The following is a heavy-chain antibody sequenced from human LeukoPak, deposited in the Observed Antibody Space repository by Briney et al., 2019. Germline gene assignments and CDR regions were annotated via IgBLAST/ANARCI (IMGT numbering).Heavy chain of an antibody. J-gene: IGHJ6*03. Sequence: GGSLRLSCAASGFTFSSYAMHWVRQAPGKGLEWVAVISYDGSNKCYADSVKGRFTISRDNSKNTLYLQMNSLRAEDTAVYYCASDITRPHYYYYYMDVWGKGTTVTVSS. D-gene: IGHD1-20*01. CDR2: ISYDGSNK. CDR3: ASDITRPHYYYYYMDV. CDR1: GFTFSSYA. V-gene: IGHV3-30*01.